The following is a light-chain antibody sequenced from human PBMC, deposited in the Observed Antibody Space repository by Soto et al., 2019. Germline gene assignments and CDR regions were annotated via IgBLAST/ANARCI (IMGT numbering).Light chain of an antibody. J-gene: IGKJ1*01. CDR2: AAS. CDR3: QQSYSTPPT. V-gene: IGKV1-39*01. CDR1: EDISTW. Sequence: DIQLTQSPSFLSASVGDRVTITCRSSEDISTWLAWYQQKPGKAPKLLIYAASSLQSGVPSRFSGSGSGTDFTLTISSLQPEDFATYYCQQSYSTPPTFGQGTKVDIK.